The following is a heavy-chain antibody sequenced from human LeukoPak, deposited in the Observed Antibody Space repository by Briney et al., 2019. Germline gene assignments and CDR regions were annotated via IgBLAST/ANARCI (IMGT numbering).Heavy chain of an antibody. CDR2: ISTYNGNT. CDR1: GYTFTTNG. D-gene: IGHD1-1*01. J-gene: IGHJ4*02. V-gene: IGHV1-18*01. CDR3: ARDKNWSFVN. Sequence: GASVKVSCKTSGYTFTTNGISWVRQAPGQGLEWVGWISTYNGNTNYAQNFQDRVTMTTDTSTRTAYMELRSLRSDDTAVYFCARDKNWSFVNWGQGTLVTVSS.